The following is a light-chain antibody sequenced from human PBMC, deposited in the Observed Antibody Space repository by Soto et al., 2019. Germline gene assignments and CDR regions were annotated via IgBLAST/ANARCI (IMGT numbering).Light chain of an antibody. Sequence: QSVLTQPPSASGTPGQRGTISCSGSSSNIGSNYVYWYQQLPGTAPKLLIYRNNQRPSGVPDRFSGSESGTSASLAIRGLRCEDEADYDCAAWDDSLSGFLFGTGTKLTVL. CDR2: RNN. V-gene: IGLV1-47*01. CDR1: SSNIGSNY. CDR3: AAWDDSLSGFL. J-gene: IGLJ1*01.